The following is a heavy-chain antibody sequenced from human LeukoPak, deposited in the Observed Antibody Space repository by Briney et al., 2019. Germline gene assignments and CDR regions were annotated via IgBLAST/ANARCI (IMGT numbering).Heavy chain of an antibody. Sequence: GGSLRLSCAASGFTVSSNYMSWVRQAPGKGLEWVSVIYSGGSTYYADSVKGRFTISRDNSKNTLYLQMNSLRAGDTAVYYCARDLYYDFWSGYWDYYYYGMDVWGQGTTVTVSS. CDR2: IYSGGST. J-gene: IGHJ6*02. D-gene: IGHD3-3*01. CDR1: GFTVSSNY. V-gene: IGHV3-66*01. CDR3: ARDLYYDFWSGYWDYYYYGMDV.